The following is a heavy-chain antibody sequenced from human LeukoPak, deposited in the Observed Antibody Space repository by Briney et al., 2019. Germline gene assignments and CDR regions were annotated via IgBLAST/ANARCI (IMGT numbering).Heavy chain of an antibody. CDR3: ARANRPKGSYYFDY. CDR2: ISYDGSNK. CDR1: GFTFSSYG. D-gene: IGHD3-16*02. J-gene: IGHJ4*02. V-gene: IGHV3-30*19. Sequence: PGGSLRLSCAASGFTFSSYGMHWVRQAPGKGLEWVAVISYDGSNKYYADSVKGRFTISRDNSKNTLYLQMNSLRAEDTAVYYCARANRPKGSYYFDYWGQGTLVTVSS.